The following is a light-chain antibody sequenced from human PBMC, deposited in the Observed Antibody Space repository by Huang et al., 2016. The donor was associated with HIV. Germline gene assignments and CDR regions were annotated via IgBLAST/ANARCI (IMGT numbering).Light chain of an antibody. CDR3: QQSNDWPLT. CDR2: GAS. V-gene: IGKV3-15*01. J-gene: IGKJ4*01. CDR1: HHLNNN. Sequence: IVMTQSPGTLSVSPGERATLSCRASHHLNNNLAWYQQKPGQATRRFIYGASTRATGIPARFSGSGSGTEFTLTISSLQSEDFAVYYCQQSNDWPLTFGGGTKVEIK.